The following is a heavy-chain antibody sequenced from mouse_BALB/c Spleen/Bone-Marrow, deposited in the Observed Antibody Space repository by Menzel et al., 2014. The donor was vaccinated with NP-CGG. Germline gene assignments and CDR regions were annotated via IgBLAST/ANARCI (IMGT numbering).Heavy chain of an antibody. V-gene: IGHV14-3*02. J-gene: IGHJ2*01. Sequence: VQLQQSGAELVKPGASVKLSCTASGFNIKNIYMHWVKQRPEQGLEWIGRIYPANGNIKYDPKFQGKATITADTSSNTACLQLSRLTTELSAVYYYASYHKGYYFDSWGQGTTLTVSS. CDR2: IYPANGNI. CDR1: GFNIKNIY. CDR3: ASYHKGYYFDS.